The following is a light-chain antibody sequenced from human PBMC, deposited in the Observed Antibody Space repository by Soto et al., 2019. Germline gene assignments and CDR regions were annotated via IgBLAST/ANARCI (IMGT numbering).Light chain of an antibody. V-gene: IGKV1-5*03. J-gene: IGKJ1*01. Sequence: DIQMTQSPSTLSASVGERVTITCRASRSITNWLAWYQQKPGKAPKVLXYKASTLESGVPARFSGSGSGTEFTLTISSLQSEDFAVYYCQQYNNWPPWTFGQGTKVDIK. CDR2: KAS. CDR1: RSITNW. CDR3: QQYNNWPPWT.